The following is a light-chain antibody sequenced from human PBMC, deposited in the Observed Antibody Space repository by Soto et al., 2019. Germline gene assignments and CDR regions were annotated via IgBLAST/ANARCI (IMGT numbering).Light chain of an antibody. J-gene: IGKJ2*01. V-gene: IGKV3-20*01. Sequence: EIVLTQSPGTLSLSPGEGGTLSCRASQSISSSYLAWYQQKPGQSPRLLFYAASSRATGVPDRFSGSGSGTDFTLTISRLEPEDFAVYYCQLYGGSNMFSFGQGTKVDIK. CDR3: QLYGGSNMFS. CDR2: AAS. CDR1: QSISSSY.